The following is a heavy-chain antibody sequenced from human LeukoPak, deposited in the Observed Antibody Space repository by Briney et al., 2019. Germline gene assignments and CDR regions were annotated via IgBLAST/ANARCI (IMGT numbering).Heavy chain of an antibody. CDR1: GFTFSNFW. V-gene: IGHV3-7*01. J-gene: IGHJ4*02. D-gene: IGHD3-22*01. CDR2: IKQDGSVQ. CDR3: ATTYDSSGCD. Sequence: QPGGSLRLSCAASGFTFSNFWMAWVRQAPGKGLEWVANIKQDGSVQFYGDSVKGRFTISRDKAKNSLYLQMNSLRAEDTAVYYCATTYDSSGCDWGQGTLVTVSS.